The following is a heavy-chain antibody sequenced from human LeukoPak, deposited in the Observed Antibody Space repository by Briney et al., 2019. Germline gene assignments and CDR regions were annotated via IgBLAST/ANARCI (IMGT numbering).Heavy chain of an antibody. CDR1: GFTFSSYA. CDR2: ISGSGGST. Sequence: GGSLRLSCAASGFTFSSYAMSWVRQAPGKGLEWVSAISGSGGSTYYADSVKGRFTISRDNSKNTLYLQMNSLRAEDTAVYYCAKSRITMVRGVITNFDYWGQEPWSPSPQ. D-gene: IGHD3-10*01. V-gene: IGHV3-23*01. J-gene: IGHJ4*01. CDR3: AKSRITMVRGVITNFDY.